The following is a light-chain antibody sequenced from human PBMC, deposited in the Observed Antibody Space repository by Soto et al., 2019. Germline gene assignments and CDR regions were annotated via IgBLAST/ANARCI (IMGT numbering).Light chain of an antibody. Sequence: EIVLTHAPATLSVSHGERAALSCRASQSISASDLAWYQQKPGQAPRLLIYAASTRATGIPARFSGSGSGTEFTLTISSLQSEDFAVYYCQQYNNWPVFGQGTKVDIK. CDR1: QSISASD. CDR2: AAS. J-gene: IGKJ1*01. V-gene: IGKV3-15*01. CDR3: QQYNNWPV.